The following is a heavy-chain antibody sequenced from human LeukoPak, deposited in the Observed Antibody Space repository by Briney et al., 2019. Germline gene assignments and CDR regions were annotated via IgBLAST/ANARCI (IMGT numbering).Heavy chain of an antibody. CDR1: GDTFSSYA. Sequence: AASVKVSCKASGDTFSSYAISWVRQAPGQGLEWMGGVVPIFGTANYAQKFQGRVTITADESTSTAYMELSSLTSKSTAFYYWERVIWLQQYYFDYWGRGTLVTVSS. CDR2: VVPIFGTA. CDR3: ERVIWLQQYYFDY. D-gene: IGHD5-24*01. V-gene: IGHV1-69*13. J-gene: IGHJ4*02.